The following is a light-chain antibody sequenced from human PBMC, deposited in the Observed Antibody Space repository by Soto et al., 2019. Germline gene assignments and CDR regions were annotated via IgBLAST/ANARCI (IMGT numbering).Light chain of an antibody. Sequence: DTHMTQSPSTLSASVGDRVTITCRASQSISSALAWYQLKPGKAPKVLIYEASSLQTGVPSRFSGSGSGTEFTLTISSLQPDDFATYYCQQANSFPPTFGQGTKLEIK. J-gene: IGKJ2*01. CDR1: QSISSA. CDR2: EAS. V-gene: IGKV1-5*03. CDR3: QQANSFPPT.